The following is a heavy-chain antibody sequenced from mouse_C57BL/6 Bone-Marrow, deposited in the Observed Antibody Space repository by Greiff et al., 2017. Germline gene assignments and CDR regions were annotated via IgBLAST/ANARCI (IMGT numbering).Heavy chain of an antibody. D-gene: IGHD2-1*01. V-gene: IGHV14-4*01. CDR2: FDPENGDT. CDR1: GFNIKDDY. CDR3: NTEKYLLSYLDY. J-gene: IGHJ2*01. Sequence: EVQLKESGAELVRPGASVKLSCTASGFNIKDDYMHWVKQRPEQGLEWIGWFDPENGDTAYASKFQGKATIAAATSSNTAYLQLSSLTSEDTAVYYCNTEKYLLSYLDYWGQGTTLTVSS.